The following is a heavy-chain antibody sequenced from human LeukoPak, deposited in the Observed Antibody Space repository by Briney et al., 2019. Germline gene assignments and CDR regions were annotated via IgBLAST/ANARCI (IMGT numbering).Heavy chain of an antibody. Sequence: GGSLRLSCAASGFTFSDYYMSWIRQAPGKGLEWISYISGGGRTIYYADSVKGRFTMSRDNANNSLYLEMNRLSAEDTAVYYCARIGTVTTPFDYWGQGTLVTVSS. J-gene: IGHJ4*02. CDR2: ISGGGRTI. CDR3: ARIGTVTTPFDY. CDR1: GFTFSDYY. V-gene: IGHV3-11*01. D-gene: IGHD4-17*01.